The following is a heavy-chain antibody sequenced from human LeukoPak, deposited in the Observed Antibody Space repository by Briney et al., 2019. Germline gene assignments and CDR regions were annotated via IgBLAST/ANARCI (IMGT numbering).Heavy chain of an antibody. Sequence: SQTLSLTCTVSGGSISSGDYYWSWIRQPPGKGLEWIGYIYYSGSTYYNPSLKSRVTISVDTSKNQFSLKLSSVTAADTAVYYCAIYYDSSCYYYPRRDAFDIWGQGTMVTVSS. CDR2: IYYSGST. CDR3: AIYYDSSCYYYPRRDAFDI. V-gene: IGHV4-30-4*01. CDR1: GGSISSGDYY. J-gene: IGHJ3*02. D-gene: IGHD3-22*01.